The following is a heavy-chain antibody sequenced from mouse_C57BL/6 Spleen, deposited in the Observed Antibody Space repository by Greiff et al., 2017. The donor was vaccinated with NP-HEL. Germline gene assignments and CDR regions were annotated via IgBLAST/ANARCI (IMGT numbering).Heavy chain of an antibody. V-gene: IGHV1-53*01. CDR3: ARASGVDSYWYFDV. J-gene: IGHJ1*03. D-gene: IGHD1-1*01. CDR2: INPSNGGT. CDR1: GYTFTSYW. Sequence: QVQLQQPGTELVKPGASVKLSCKASGYTFTSYWMHWVKQRPGQGLEWIGNINPSNGGTNYNEKFKSKATLTVDKSSSTAYMQLSSLTSEDSAVYYCARASGVDSYWYFDVWGTGTTVTVSS.